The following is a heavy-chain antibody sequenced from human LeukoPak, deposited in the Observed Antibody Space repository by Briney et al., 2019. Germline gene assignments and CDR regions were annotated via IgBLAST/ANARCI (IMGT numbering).Heavy chain of an antibody. CDR1: GFSVSSSYA. CDR2: ISGSGGST. V-gene: IGHV3-23*01. CDR3: AKDDLGEWLVDAFDI. Sequence: GGSLRLSCAVSGFSVSSSYAMSWVRQAPGKGLEWVSAISGSGGSTYYADSVKGRFTISRDNSKNTLYLQMNSLRAEDTAVYYCAKDDLGEWLVDAFDIWGQGTMVTVSS. D-gene: IGHD3-3*01. J-gene: IGHJ3*02.